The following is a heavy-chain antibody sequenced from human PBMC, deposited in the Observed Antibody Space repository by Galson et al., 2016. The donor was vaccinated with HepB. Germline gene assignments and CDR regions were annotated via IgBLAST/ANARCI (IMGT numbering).Heavy chain of an antibody. V-gene: IGHV3-74*01. CDR2: INGDGRRR. Sequence: SLRLSCADSGFTFRDYWMHWVRQAPGKGLAWVSDINGDGRRRGYADSVKGRFAISRDTSKNTLSLPVNGLRAEDTAVYYCARDDDGTGVMPLRYWGQGTLLTVSS. J-gene: IGHJ4*02. CDR3: ARDDDGTGVMPLRY. D-gene: IGHD3-16*01. CDR1: GFTFRDYW.